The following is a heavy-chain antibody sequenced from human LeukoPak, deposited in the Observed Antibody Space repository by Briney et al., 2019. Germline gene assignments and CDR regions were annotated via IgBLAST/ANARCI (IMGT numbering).Heavy chain of an antibody. Sequence: GASVKVSCKASGYSFTSHYMHWVRQAPGQGLEWMGIINPSGGSTTYAQEFQGRVTMTRDTSTSTVYMQLSSLSSEDTAVYYCAREKGAARAFDYWGQGTLVTVSS. CDR2: INPSGGST. CDR1: GYSFTSHY. D-gene: IGHD6-6*01. V-gene: IGHV1-46*03. J-gene: IGHJ4*02. CDR3: AREKGAARAFDY.